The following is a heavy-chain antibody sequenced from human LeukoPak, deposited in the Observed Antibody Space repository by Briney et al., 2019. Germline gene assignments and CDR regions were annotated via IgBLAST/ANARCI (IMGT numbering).Heavy chain of an antibody. CDR2: IIPIFGTA. CDR1: GGTFSSYA. CDR3: AREGCSSTSCHGYFDY. J-gene: IGHJ4*02. V-gene: IGHV1-69*01. Sequence: SSVKVSCKASGGTFSSYAISWVRQAPGQGLEWMGGIIPIFGTANYVQKFQGRATITADESTSTAYMELSSLRSEDTAVYYCAREGCSSTSCHGYFDYWGQGTLVTVSS. D-gene: IGHD2-2*01.